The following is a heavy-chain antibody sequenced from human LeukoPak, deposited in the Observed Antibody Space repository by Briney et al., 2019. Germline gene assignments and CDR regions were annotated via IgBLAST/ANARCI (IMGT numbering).Heavy chain of an antibody. CDR3: ARDRNSGYGHFDY. V-gene: IGHV1-2*02. D-gene: IGHD5-12*01. CDR1: GYTFTGYY. Sequence: GASVKVSCKASGYTFTGYYMHWVRQAPGQGLEWMGWINPNSGGTNYVQKFQGRVTMTRDTSISTAYMELSRLRSDDTAVYYCARDRNSGYGHFDYWGQGTLVTVSS. CDR2: INPNSGGT. J-gene: IGHJ4*02.